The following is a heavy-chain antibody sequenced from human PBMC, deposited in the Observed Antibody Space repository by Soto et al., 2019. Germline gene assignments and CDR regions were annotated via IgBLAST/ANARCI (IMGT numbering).Heavy chain of an antibody. D-gene: IGHD1-1*01. CDR2: ISGSGDST. CDR1: GFSFSSYA. V-gene: IGHV3-23*01. Sequence: PGGSLRLSCAASGFSFSSYAMNWVRQAPGKGLEWVSVISGSGDSTYYADSVKGRFTISRDNSKNTLYLQMNSLRAEDTAMYYCLTAPVVWTYWGQGTLVTVSS. CDR3: LTAPVVWTY. J-gene: IGHJ4*02.